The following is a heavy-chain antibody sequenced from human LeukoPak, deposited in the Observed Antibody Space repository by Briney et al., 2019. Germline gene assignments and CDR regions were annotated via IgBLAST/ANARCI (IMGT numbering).Heavy chain of an antibody. CDR3: ARDPLDISRWANAFDI. V-gene: IGHV3-30*02. D-gene: IGHD5-12*01. J-gene: IGHJ3*02. CDR2: IRYDGSNK. Sequence: GGSLGLSCAASGFTFSSYGMHWVRQAPGKGLEWVAFIRYDGSNKYYADSVKGRFTISRDNSKNTLYLQMNSLRAEDTAVYYCARDPLDISRWANAFDIWGQGTTVIVSS. CDR1: GFTFSSYG.